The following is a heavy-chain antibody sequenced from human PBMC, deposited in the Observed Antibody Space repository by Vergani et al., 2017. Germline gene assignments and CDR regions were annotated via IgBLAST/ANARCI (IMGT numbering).Heavy chain of an antibody. V-gene: IGHV3-9*01. D-gene: IGHD6-13*01. J-gene: IGHJ4*02. CDR2: ISWNSGSI. CDR1: GFTFDDYA. Sequence: EVQLVESGGGLVQPGRSLRLSCAASGFTFDDYAMHWVRQAPGKGLEWVSGISWNSGSIGYADSVKGRFTISRDNAKNSLYLQMNSLRAEDTAVYYCARVIAAAGLAGGADYWGQGTLVTVSS. CDR3: ARVIAAAGLAGGADY.